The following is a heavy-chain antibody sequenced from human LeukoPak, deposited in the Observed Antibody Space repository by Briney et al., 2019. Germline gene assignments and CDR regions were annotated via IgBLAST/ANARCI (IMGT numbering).Heavy chain of an antibody. Sequence: ASVNVSCKASGYTFTSYGISWVRQAPGQGLEWMGWISAYNGNTNYAQKLQGRVTMTTDTSTSTAYMELRSLRSDDTAVYYCASGDYYDSSGYYYNWGQGTLVTVSS. CDR3: ASGDYYDSSGYYYN. J-gene: IGHJ4*02. D-gene: IGHD3-22*01. CDR2: ISAYNGNT. CDR1: GYTFTSYG. V-gene: IGHV1-18*01.